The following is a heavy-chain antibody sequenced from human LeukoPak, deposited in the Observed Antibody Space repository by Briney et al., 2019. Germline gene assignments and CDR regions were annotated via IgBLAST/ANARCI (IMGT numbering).Heavy chain of an antibody. D-gene: IGHD6-19*01. J-gene: IGHJ4*02. CDR2: IYYSGGT. V-gene: IGHV4-59*08. Sequence: SETLSLTCTVSGGSISSYYWSWIRQPPGKGLEWIGYIYYSGGTNYNPSLKSRVTISVDTFKNQFSLKLSSVTAADTAVYYCARQIQQWLIIDYWGQGTLVTVSS. CDR1: GGSISSYY. CDR3: ARQIQQWLIIDY.